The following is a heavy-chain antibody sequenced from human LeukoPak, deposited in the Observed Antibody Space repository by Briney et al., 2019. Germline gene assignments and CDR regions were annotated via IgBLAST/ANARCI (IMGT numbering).Heavy chain of an antibody. V-gene: IGHV3-7*01. J-gene: IGHJ6*02. CDR3: ARGGMVRGVTQSYYYYGMDV. Sequence: PGGSLRLSCAASGFTFSSYWMSWVRRAPGKGLEWVANIKQDGSEKYYVDSVKGRFTISRDNAKNSLYLQMNSLRAEDTAVYYCARGGMVRGVTQSYYYYGMDVWGQGTTVTVSS. CDR1: GFTFSSYW. D-gene: IGHD3-10*01. CDR2: IKQDGSEK.